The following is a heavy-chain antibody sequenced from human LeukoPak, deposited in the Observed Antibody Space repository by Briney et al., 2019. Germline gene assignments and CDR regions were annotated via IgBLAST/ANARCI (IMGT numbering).Heavy chain of an antibody. V-gene: IGHV1-2*02. Sequence: ASVKVSCKASGFTFTAFYMHWVRQAPGQGLEWMAWITLSSGGTSYAQKFRGRVTMTRHSSISTAYMELTSLRSDDTAIYYCVTSTGYFNTWGSFDIWGQGTMVTVSS. CDR2: ITLSSGGT. J-gene: IGHJ3*02. CDR3: VTSTGYFNTWGSFDI. CDR1: GFTFTAFY. D-gene: IGHD2-15*01.